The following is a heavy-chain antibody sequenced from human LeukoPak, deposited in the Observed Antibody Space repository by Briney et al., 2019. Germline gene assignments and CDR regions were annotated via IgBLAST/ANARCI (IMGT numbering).Heavy chain of an antibody. CDR3: ASSPILRYFDWLREKVMDV. V-gene: IGHV3-21*01. J-gene: IGHJ6*04. CDR2: ISSSSSYI. Sequence: GGSLRLSCAASGFTFSSHSMNWVRQAPGKGLEWVSSISSSSSYIYYADSVKGRFTISRDNAKNSLYLQMNSLRAEDTAVYYCASSPILRYFDWLREKVMDVWGKGTTVTVSS. CDR1: GFTFSSHS. D-gene: IGHD3-9*01.